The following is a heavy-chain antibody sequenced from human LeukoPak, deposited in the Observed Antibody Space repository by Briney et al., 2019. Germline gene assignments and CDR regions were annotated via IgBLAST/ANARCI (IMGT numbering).Heavy chain of an antibody. J-gene: IGHJ5*02. V-gene: IGHV4-61*09. D-gene: IGHD1-1*01. CDR3: ARGDGNTVYYNSIDP. CDR1: GGSISSGSNC. Sequence: PSETLSLTCTVSGGSISSGSNCWSWIRQPAGKGLEWIGNIYTSGSTNYNPSLKSRVTISVDTSKNQFSLQLNSVTAADTAVYYCARGDGNTVYYNSIDPWGQGTLVTVSS. CDR2: IYTSGST.